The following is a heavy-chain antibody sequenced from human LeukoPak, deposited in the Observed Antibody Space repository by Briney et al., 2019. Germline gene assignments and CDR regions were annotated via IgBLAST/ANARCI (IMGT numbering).Heavy chain of an antibody. Sequence: GRSLRLSCAASGFSFSTYGMHWVRQAPGKGLEWVAVIWYDGSNKYYPDSVKGRFTISRDNSKNTLYLQMNSLRAEDTAVYYCARVRGGSGWQYGMGVWGQGTTVTVSS. CDR2: IWYDGSNK. D-gene: IGHD6-19*01. V-gene: IGHV3-33*01. CDR1: GFSFSTYG. CDR3: ARVRGGSGWQYGMGV. J-gene: IGHJ6*02.